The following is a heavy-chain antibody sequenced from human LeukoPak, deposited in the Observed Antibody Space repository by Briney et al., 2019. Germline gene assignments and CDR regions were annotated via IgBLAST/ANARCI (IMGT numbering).Heavy chain of an antibody. Sequence: GGSLRLSCAASGFTFSSYSMNWVRQAPGKGLEWVSYISTSSRTIYYADSVKGRFTISRDSAKNSLDLQMNSLRAEDTAVYYCARVYSSSWYGFDYWGQGTLVTVSS. D-gene: IGHD6-13*01. CDR3: ARVYSSSWYGFDY. V-gene: IGHV3-48*04. CDR1: GFTFSSYS. CDR2: ISTSSRTI. J-gene: IGHJ4*02.